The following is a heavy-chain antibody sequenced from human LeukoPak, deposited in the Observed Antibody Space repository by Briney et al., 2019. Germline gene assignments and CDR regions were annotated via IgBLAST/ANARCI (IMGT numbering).Heavy chain of an antibody. CDR2: ISGSGGST. D-gene: IGHD3-22*01. J-gene: IGHJ4*02. CDR3: AKEDRSGSSGYNDF. CDR1: GFTFSSYS. Sequence: GGSLRLSCAASGFTFSSYSMNWVRQAPGKGLEWVSSISGSGGSTYHADSVKGRFTISRDNSRNTLYLQMNSLKVEDTAVYYCAKEDRSGSSGYNDFWGQGTLVTVSS. V-gene: IGHV3-23*01.